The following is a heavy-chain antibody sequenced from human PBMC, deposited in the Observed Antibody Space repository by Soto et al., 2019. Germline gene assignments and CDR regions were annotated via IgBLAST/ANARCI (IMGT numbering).Heavy chain of an antibody. D-gene: IGHD1-26*01. J-gene: IGHJ2*01. CDR1: EFTLTPYA. V-gene: IGHV3-30-3*01. Sequence: QVQLVESGGGVVQPGRSLRLSCAASEFTLTPYAMHWVRQAPGKGLEWVALISYDGSYESYADSVKGRFTISRDNLKNTLYLLMNSLSAAYTGAYYCAGDWVRGGGGYFWKEDLWGRGTLVTVSS. CDR2: ISYDGSYE. CDR3: AGDWVRGGGGYFWKEDL.